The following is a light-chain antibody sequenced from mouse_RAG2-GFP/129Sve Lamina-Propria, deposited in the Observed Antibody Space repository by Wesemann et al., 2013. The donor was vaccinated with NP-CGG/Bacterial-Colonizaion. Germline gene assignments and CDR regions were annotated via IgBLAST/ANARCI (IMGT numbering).Light chain of an antibody. J-gene: IGKJ4*01. CDR1: QNVGTA. CDR3: QQYSSYPIT. Sequence: DIVMTQSQKFMSTTVGDRVSITCKASQNVGTAVAWYQQKPGQSPKLLIYSASNRYTGVPDRFTGSGSGTDFTLTISNMQSEDLADYFCQQYSSYPITFGSGTKLEIK. CDR2: SAS. V-gene: IGKV6-13*01.